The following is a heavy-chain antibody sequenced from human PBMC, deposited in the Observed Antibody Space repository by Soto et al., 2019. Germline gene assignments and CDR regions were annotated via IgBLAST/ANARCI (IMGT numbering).Heavy chain of an antibody. J-gene: IGHJ3*02. CDR2: INPAGNVQ. CDR1: GLTFIISW. V-gene: IGHV3-7*01. Sequence: GGSLRLSCTASGLTFIISWMTWVFQAPWEGLEWVSNINPAGNVQHYADSVKERFTISRDNAKNSLFLQMSGLRVEDTAVYYCATANTPYAFDMWGQGTRVTVSS. CDR3: ATANTPYAFDM.